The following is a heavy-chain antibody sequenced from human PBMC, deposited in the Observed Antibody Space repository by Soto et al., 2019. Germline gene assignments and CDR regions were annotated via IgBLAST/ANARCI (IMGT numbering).Heavy chain of an antibody. J-gene: IGHJ6*03. CDR3: ARETPGGLTLTKYWGPDYYMDV. CDR2: IYSGGST. CDR1: GFTVSSNY. D-gene: IGHD7-27*01. V-gene: IGHV3-66*01. Sequence: GGSLRLSCAASGFTVSSNYMSWVRQAPGKGLEWVSVIYSGGSTYYADSVKGRFTISRDNSKNTLYLQMNSLRAEDTAVYYCARETPGGLTLTKYWGPDYYMDVWGKGTTVTVSS.